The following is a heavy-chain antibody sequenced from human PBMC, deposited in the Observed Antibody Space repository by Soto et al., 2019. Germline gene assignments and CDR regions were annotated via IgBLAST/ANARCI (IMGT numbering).Heavy chain of an antibody. V-gene: IGHV5-51*01. CDR1: GYSFTSYW. CDR2: IYPGDSDT. Sequence: PGESLQISCKGSGYSFTSYWIGWVRQMTGKGLEWMGIIYPGDSDTKYSPSFQGQVTISADKSISTAYLQWSSLKASDTAVYYCTKLNGTSGYYVDYLDNWGQGTLVTVSS. CDR3: TKLNGTSGYYVDYLDN. D-gene: IGHD3-22*01. J-gene: IGHJ4*02.